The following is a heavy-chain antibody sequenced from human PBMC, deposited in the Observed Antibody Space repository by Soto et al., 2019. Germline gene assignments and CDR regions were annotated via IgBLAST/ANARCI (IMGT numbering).Heavy chain of an antibody. J-gene: IGHJ4*02. CDR3: VRSYIEPRLFMYPFDS. V-gene: IGHV4-34*01. CDR1: GGSFSGYY. Sequence: SETLSLTCAVYGGSFSGYYWSWIRQPPGKGLEWIGEINHSGSTYYNPSLKSRVTISLDTSKNQFSLRLNSLTAADTAVYYCVRSYIEPRLFMYPFDSWGQGTLVTVSS. CDR2: INHSGST. D-gene: IGHD5-12*01.